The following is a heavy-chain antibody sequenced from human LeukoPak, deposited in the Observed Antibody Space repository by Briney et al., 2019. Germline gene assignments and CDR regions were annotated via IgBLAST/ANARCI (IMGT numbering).Heavy chain of an antibody. CDR1: GSTFRGHW. CDR3: ASSNAFYL. J-gene: IGHJ3*01. CDR2: IKYDGSEK. Sequence: PGGSLRLSCTASGSTFRGHWMNWVRQAPGKGLEWVAGIKYDGSEKNYVDSVKGRFTISRDNAKNSLYLQMNSLRAEDTAVYYCASSNAFYLWAQGTMLTVSS. D-gene: IGHD4-11*01. V-gene: IGHV3-7*01.